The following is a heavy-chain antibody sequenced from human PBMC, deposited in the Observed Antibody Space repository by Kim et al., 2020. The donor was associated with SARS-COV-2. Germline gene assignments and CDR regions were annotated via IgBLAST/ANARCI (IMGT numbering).Heavy chain of an antibody. D-gene: IGHD3-3*01. CDR1: GFTFGDYA. J-gene: IGHJ2*01. CDR2: ISWNGCSI. CDR3: AKHSITWPNFAF. Sequence: GGSLRLSCAASGFTFGDYAMHWVRQAPGKGLEWVSGISWNGCSIGYAYSVKGRVTISRYNAKKSRYLQMNMLRPEDTALYVCAKHSITWPNFAFWG. V-gene: IGHV3-9*01.